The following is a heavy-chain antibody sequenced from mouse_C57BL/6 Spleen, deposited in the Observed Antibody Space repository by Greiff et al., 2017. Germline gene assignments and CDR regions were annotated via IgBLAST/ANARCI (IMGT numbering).Heavy chain of an antibody. V-gene: IGHV1-19*01. CDR3: AHYYGSSLYAMDY. CDR2: INPYNGGT. J-gene: IGHJ4*01. CDR1: GYTFTDYY. Sequence: EVQLQQSGPVLVKPGASVKMSCKASGYTFTDYYMNWVKQSHGKSLEWIGVINPYNGGTSYNQKFKGKATLTVDKSSSTAYMELNSLTSEDSAVYYCAHYYGSSLYAMDYWGQGTSVTVSS. D-gene: IGHD1-1*01.